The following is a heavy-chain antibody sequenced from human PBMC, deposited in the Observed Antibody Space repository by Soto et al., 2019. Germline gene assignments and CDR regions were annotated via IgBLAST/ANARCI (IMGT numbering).Heavy chain of an antibody. J-gene: IGHJ6*02. Sequence: SLRLSCGASGFTFSHAWMNWVRQAPGKGLEWVGRIKSKIDGGTSDYAAPVKGRFSISRDDSKDTLFLQMNSLKTEDTAVYFCATMGHCSNGVCSYYYYGMDVWGLGTTVTVSS. V-gene: IGHV3-15*07. CDR3: ATMGHCSNGVCSYYYYGMDV. CDR1: GFTFSHAW. CDR2: IKSKIDGGTS. D-gene: IGHD2-8*01.